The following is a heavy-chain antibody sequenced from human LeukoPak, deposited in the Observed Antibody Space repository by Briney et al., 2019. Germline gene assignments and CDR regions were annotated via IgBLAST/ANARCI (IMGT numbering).Heavy chain of an antibody. J-gene: IGHJ4*02. CDR1: GYTLTELS. CDR2: FDPEDGET. CDR3: ARDDSWTGYRFDY. V-gene: IGHV1-24*01. D-gene: IGHD3/OR15-3a*01. Sequence: ASVKVSCKVSGYTLTELSMHWVRQAPGKGLEWMGGFDPEDGETIYAQKFQGRVTMTKDTSTDTAYMELSSLRSEDTAVYYCARDDSWTGYRFDYWGQGTLVTVSS.